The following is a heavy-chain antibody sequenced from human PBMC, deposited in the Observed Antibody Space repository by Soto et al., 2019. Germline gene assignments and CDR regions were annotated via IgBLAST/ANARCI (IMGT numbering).Heavy chain of an antibody. Sequence: SEKVSCKASGDTFSISTINWVRQAPGLGLEWAGRINPILSMSNYAQKFQGRVTMTRDTSTSTVYMELSSLRSEDTAVYYCARDGLWYSSSRHQLYYNGMDVWGQGTTVTVSS. CDR2: INPILSMS. CDR1: GDTFSIST. J-gene: IGHJ6*01. V-gene: IGHV1-69*04. CDR3: ARDGLWYSSSRHQLYYNGMDV. D-gene: IGHD6-13*01.